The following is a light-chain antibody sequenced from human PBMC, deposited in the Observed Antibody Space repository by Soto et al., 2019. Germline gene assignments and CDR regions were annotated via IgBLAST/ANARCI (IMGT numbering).Light chain of an antibody. CDR1: SSDVGGYNY. Sequence: QSVLTQPPSASGSPGQSVTISCTGTSSDVGGYNYVSWYQQHPGKAPKLMIYEVSKRPSGVTDRFSVSRSGTAASLTVSGLQAEDEAEYYCSSYAGSNSLPFVFGSGTKLTVL. CDR3: SSYAGSNSLPFV. V-gene: IGLV2-8*01. J-gene: IGLJ1*01. CDR2: EVS.